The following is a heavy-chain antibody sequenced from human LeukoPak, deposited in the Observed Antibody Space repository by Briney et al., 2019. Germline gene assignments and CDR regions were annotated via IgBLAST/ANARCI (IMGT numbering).Heavy chain of an antibody. CDR2: IYPTDSIT. D-gene: IGHD4-17*01. CDR3: ARLAPDYADYWFDP. Sequence: PGESLKIPCQTSGYDFSTKCIGWVRQMPGKGLEWMGIIYPTDSITRYSPSFQGHVSISVDTSINTAYLQWASLRPSDTAMYFCARLAPDYADYWFDPWGQGTLVTVSS. J-gene: IGHJ5*02. CDR1: GYDFSTKC. V-gene: IGHV5-51*01.